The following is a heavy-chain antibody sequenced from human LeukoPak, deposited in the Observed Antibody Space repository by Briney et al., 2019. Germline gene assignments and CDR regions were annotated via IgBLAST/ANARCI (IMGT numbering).Heavy chain of an antibody. CDR1: GYTFTSYG. J-gene: IGHJ4*02. CDR2: ISAYNGNT. V-gene: IGHV1-18*01. Sequence: GASVKVSCKASGYTFTSYGISWVRQAPGQGLEWMGWISAYNGNTNYAQKLQGRVTMTTDTSTSTAYMELRSLRSDDTAAYYCARDLFLSSWFGERQATAHGFDYWGQGTLVTVSS. D-gene: IGHD3-10*01. CDR3: ARDLFLSSWFGERQATAHGFDY.